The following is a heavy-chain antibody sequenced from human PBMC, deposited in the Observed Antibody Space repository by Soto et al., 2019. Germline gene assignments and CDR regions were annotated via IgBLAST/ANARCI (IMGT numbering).Heavy chain of an antibody. CDR2: IYWDDDK. Sequence: QITLKESGPTLVKPTQTLTLTCTFSGFSLSTSGVGVGWIRQPPGKALEWLALIYWDDDKRYSPSLKSRLTITKDTSKNQVVLTMTIMDPVDTATYSCAHRPDGWYFDLWGRGTLVTVSS. CDR1: GFSLSTSGVG. J-gene: IGHJ2*01. V-gene: IGHV2-5*02. CDR3: AHRPDGWYFDL.